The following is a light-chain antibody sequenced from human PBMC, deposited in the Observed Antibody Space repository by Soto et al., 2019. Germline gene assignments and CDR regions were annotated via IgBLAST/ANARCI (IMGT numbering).Light chain of an antibody. V-gene: IGKV1-5*03. CDR2: QAS. CDR3: QQYGDYTT. CDR1: QSISSW. J-gene: IGKJ4*02. Sequence: DIQMTQSPSTLSASVRDRVTITCRASQSISSWLAWYQQKPGTAPKLLIYQASILQTGVPSRFSGSGSGTEFTLTVSGPQPDVFASYYCQQYGDYTTFGRGTKVEIK.